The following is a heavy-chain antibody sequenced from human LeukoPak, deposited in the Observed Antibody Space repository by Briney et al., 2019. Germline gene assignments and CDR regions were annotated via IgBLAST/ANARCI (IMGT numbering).Heavy chain of an antibody. Sequence: GRSLRLSCAASGFTFSGYAMHWVRQAPGKGLEWVAVISYDGSNKYYADSVKGRFTISRDNSKNTLYLQMNSLRAEDTAVYYCARDLRNYYDSSGYYEEDYWGQGTLVTVSS. CDR2: ISYDGSNK. D-gene: IGHD3-22*01. CDR3: ARDLRNYYDSSGYYEEDY. CDR1: GFTFSGYA. V-gene: IGHV3-30-3*01. J-gene: IGHJ4*02.